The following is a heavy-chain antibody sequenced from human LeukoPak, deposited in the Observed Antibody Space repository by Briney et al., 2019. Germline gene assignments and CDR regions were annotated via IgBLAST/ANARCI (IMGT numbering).Heavy chain of an antibody. CDR2: IYSGGST. CDR3: ARGSTAYYYDSSGRYLDY. Sequence: PGGSLRLSCAASGFTVSSNYMSWVRQAPGKGLEWVSVIYSGGSTYYADSVKGRFTISRDNSKNTLYLQMNSLRAEDTAVYYCARGSTAYYYDSSGRYLDYWGQGTLVTVSS. J-gene: IGHJ4*02. D-gene: IGHD3-22*01. CDR1: GFTVSSNY. V-gene: IGHV3-53*01.